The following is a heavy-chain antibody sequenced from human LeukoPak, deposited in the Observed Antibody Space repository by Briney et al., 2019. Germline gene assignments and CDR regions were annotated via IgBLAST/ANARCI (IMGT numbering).Heavy chain of an antibody. CDR3: AGRAQTTGWSFDY. V-gene: IGHV4-4*07. Sequence: SGTLSLTCVVSGGSISSYYWSWIREPAGKGLEWIGQIHTSASTNYNPSLKSRVAMSVDTSKYQFSLELSSVTAADTAVYYCAGRAQTTGWSFDYWGQGALVTVSS. J-gene: IGHJ4*02. D-gene: IGHD6-19*01. CDR1: GGSISSYY. CDR2: IHTSAST.